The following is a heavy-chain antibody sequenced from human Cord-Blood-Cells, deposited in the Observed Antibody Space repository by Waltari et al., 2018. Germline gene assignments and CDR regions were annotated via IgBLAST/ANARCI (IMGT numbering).Heavy chain of an antibody. J-gene: IGHJ4*02. CDR3: ARFPRTGGQYYFDY. D-gene: IGHD7-27*01. V-gene: IGHV3-48*01. CDR1: GFTFSSYS. Sequence: EVQLVESGGGLVQPGGSLRLSCAASGFTFSSYSMNWVRQAPGKGLGWVSYISSSSSTIDYADSVKVRFTISRDNAKNSLYLQMNSLRAEDTAVYYCARFPRTGGQYYFDYWGQGTLVTVSS. CDR2: ISSSSSTI.